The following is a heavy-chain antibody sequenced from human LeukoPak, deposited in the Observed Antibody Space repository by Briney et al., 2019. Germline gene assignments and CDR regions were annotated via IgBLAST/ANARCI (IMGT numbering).Heavy chain of an antibody. Sequence: SETLSLTCTVSGGSISSSSYYWGWIRQPPGKGLEWIGSIYYSGSTYYNPSLKSRVTISVDTSKNQFSLKLSSVTAADTAVYYCARHPSGYSGYVPPRAFDYWGQGALVTVSS. CDR2: IYYSGST. CDR1: GGSISSSSYY. CDR3: ARHPSGYSGYVPPRAFDY. D-gene: IGHD5-12*01. V-gene: IGHV4-39*01. J-gene: IGHJ4*02.